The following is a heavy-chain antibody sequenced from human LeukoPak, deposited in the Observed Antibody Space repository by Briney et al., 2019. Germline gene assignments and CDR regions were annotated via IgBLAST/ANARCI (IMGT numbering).Heavy chain of an antibody. CDR3: AASYGSGSYWDY. CDR2: IYYTESI. CDR1: GDSVSSSSYY. V-gene: IGHV4-39*01. Sequence: SGTLSLNCTVSGDSVSSSSYYWGWIRQPPGKGLEWIGSIYYTESIYYNPSLKSRVTISVDTSKNQLSLKLSSVTAADSAVYYCAASYGSGSYWDYWGQGTLVTVSS. D-gene: IGHD3-10*01. J-gene: IGHJ4*02.